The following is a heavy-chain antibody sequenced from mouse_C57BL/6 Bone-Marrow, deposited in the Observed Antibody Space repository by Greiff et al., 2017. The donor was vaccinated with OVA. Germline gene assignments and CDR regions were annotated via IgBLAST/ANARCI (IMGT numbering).Heavy chain of an antibody. CDR2: IYPGSGST. CDR1: GYTFTSYW. J-gene: IGHJ1*03. D-gene: IGHD2-5*01. V-gene: IGHV1-55*01. Sequence: QVQLQQPGAELVKPGASVKMSCKASGYTFTSYWITWVKQRPGQGLEWIGDIYPGSGSTNYNEKFKSKATLTVDTSSSTAYMQLSSLTSEDSAVYYCARGDYYSNYVGWYLVVWGTGTTVTVSS. CDR3: ARGDYYSNYVGWYLVV.